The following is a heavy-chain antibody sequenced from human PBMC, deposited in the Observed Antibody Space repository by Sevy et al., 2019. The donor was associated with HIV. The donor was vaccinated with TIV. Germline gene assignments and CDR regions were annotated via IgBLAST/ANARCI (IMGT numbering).Heavy chain of an antibody. D-gene: IGHD1-1*01. CDR1: GFTVSSNY. CDR3: ARQGQLDDAFDI. CDR2: IYSGGTT. J-gene: IGHJ3*02. V-gene: IGHV3-53*01. Sequence: GGSLRLSCAASGFTVSSNYMSWIRQAPGKGLEWVSVIYSGGTTHYTDSVKGRFTISRDNSKNTLYFQMNSLRAEDTALYYCARQGQLDDAFDIWGQGTMVTVSS.